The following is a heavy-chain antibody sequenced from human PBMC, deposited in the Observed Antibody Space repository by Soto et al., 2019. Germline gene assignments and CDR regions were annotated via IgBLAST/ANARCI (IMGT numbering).Heavy chain of an antibody. D-gene: IGHD3-9*01. J-gene: IGHJ6*03. CDR3: ALRMCYDITTGFNTNYDLDV. Sequence: QKQLHESVPGLVKPSETLSLTCTVSAGSISSSRYYVVWIRQSPGKRLQWIGSVSYSGTTYYTPSFRVRVTISGHTSNPQSSLEPSLVTPADTPVYFCALRMCYDITTGFNTNYDLDVWGEGTTVSVSS. CDR1: AGSISSSRYY. V-gene: IGHV4-39*01. CDR2: VSYSGTT.